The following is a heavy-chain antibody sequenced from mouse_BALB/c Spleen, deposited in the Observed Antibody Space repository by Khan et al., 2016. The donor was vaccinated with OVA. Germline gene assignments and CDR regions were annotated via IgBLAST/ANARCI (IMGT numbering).Heavy chain of an antibody. Sequence: QVQLKQSGPGLVAPSQSLSITCTASGFSLTGFGINWVRQPPGKGLEWLGMIWGDGSTDYNSVLKSRLSISKDNSKSQVFLQMNSLQADDTARYYCARELRLGGFAYWGQGTLVTVSA. V-gene: IGHV2-6-7*01. CDR3: ARELRLGGFAY. CDR2: IWGDGST. D-gene: IGHD1-2*01. CDR1: GFSLTGFG. J-gene: IGHJ3*01.